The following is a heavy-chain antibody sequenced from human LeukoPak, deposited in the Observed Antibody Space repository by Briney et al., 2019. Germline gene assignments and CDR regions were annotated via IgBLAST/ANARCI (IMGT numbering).Heavy chain of an antibody. CDR1: GFTFSSYA. CDR2: ISGSGGST. J-gene: IGHJ5*02. Sequence: GGSLRLSCAASGFTFSSYAMSWVRQAPGKGLEWVSAISGSGGSTYYADSVKGRFTISRDNSKNTLYLQMNSLRAEDTAVYYCAKGLVVVVAATDWFDPWGQGTLVTVSS. D-gene: IGHD2-15*01. V-gene: IGHV3-23*01. CDR3: AKGLVVVVAATDWFDP.